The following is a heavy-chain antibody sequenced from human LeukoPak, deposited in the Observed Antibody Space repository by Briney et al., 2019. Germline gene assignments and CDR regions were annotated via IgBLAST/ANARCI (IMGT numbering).Heavy chain of an antibody. CDR2: ISSRSSNI. CDR1: GFTFSSYS. CDR3: ARIPGGYYYGMGD. D-gene: IGHD3-16*01. J-gene: IGHJ6*02. Sequence: PGGSLRLSCAASGFTFSSYSMNWVRQAPGKGLEWVSYISSRSSNINYADSVKGRFTISRDNAKNSLYLQKNSLRDEDTAVYYCARIPGGYYYGMGDWGQGTTVTVSS. V-gene: IGHV3-48*02.